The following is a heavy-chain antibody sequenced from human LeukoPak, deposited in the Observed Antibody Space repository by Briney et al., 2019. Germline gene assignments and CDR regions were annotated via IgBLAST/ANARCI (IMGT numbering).Heavy chain of an antibody. J-gene: IGHJ4*02. D-gene: IGHD3-10*01. V-gene: IGHV3-15*01. CDR1: GFTFSNAW. Sequence: GGSLRLSCAASGFTFSNAWMSWVRQAPGKGLEWVGRIKSRTDGGTTDYAAPVKGRFTISRDDSKNTLYLQMNSLKTEDTAVYYCTTEPGNLWFGEFDFDYWGQGTLVTVSS. CDR2: IKSRTDGGTT. CDR3: TTEPGNLWFGEFDFDY.